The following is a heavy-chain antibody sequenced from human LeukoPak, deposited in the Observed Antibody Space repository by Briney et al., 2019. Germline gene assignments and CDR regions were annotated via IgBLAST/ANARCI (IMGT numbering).Heavy chain of an antibody. V-gene: IGHV1-2*02. Sequence: ASVKVSCKASGYTFTGYYMHWVRQAPGQGLEWMGWINPNSGGTNYAQKFQGRVTMTRDTSISTAYMELSRLRSDDTAVYYCAMLDVSRHNYYYMDVWGKGTTVTVSS. CDR3: AMLDVSRHNYYYMDV. D-gene: IGHD3-16*01. CDR2: INPNSGGT. CDR1: GYTFTGYY. J-gene: IGHJ6*03.